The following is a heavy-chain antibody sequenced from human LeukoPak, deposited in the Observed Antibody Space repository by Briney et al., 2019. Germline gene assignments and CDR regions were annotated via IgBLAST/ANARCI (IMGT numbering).Heavy chain of an antibody. D-gene: IGHD2-2*01. Sequence: GGSLRLPCAASGFTFSSYWMHWVRQAPGKGLVWVSRINSDGSSTSHADSVKGRFTISRDNAKNTLYLQMNSLRAEDTAVYYCAREGGYCSSTSCWKWFVPWGQGTLVTVSS. CDR2: INSDGSST. CDR1: GFTFSSYW. V-gene: IGHV3-74*01. CDR3: AREGGYCSSTSCWKWFVP. J-gene: IGHJ5*02.